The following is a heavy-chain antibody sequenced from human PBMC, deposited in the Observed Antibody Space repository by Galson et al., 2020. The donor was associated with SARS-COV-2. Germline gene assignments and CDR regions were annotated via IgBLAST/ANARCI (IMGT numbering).Heavy chain of an antibody. CDR1: GFTFSSYS. Sequence: GGSLRLSCAASGFTFSSYSMNWVRQAPGKGLEWVSYISSSSSTIYYADSVKGRFTISRDNAKNSLYLQINSLRDEDTAVYYCARDLSSITIFGLGRYGMDVWGQGTTVTVSS. J-gene: IGHJ6*02. CDR3: ARDLSSITIFGLGRYGMDV. D-gene: IGHD3-3*01. CDR2: ISSSSSTI. V-gene: IGHV3-48*02.